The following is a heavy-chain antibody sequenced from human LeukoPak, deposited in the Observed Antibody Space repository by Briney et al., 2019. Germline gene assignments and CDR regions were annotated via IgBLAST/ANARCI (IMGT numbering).Heavy chain of an antibody. CDR3: ARAHHSSGCSDY. V-gene: IGHV4-59*01. CDR1: RGSLNTYY. Sequence: SETLSLTCTVSRGSLNTYYWSWIRQPPGKGLEWIGYIYYSGSTNYNPSLKSRVTISVDTSKNQFSLKLSSVTAADTAVYYCARAHHSSGCSDYWGQGTLVTVSS. CDR2: IYYSGST. J-gene: IGHJ4*02. D-gene: IGHD6-19*01.